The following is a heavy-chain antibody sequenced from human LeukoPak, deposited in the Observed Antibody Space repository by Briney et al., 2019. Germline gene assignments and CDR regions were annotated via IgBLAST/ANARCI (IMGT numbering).Heavy chain of an antibody. V-gene: IGHV3-21*01. CDR3: ARDKPGWSYFDY. Sequence: EWVSSISSSSSYIYYADSVKGRFTISRDNAKNSLYLQMNSLRAEDTAVYYCARDKPGWSYFDYWGQGTLVTVSS. CDR2: ISSSSSYI. D-gene: IGHD3-3*01. J-gene: IGHJ4*02.